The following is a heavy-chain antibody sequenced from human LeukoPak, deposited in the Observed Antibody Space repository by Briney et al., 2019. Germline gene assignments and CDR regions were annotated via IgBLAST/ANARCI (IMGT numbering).Heavy chain of an antibody. CDR2: INPNTGGT. Sequence: ASVKVSRKASGYTFTDYQLHWVRQAPGQGLEWMGWINPNTGGTKYAQNFQGRVSMTRDTSINTAYMELTSLTSDDTAVYFCAKVSRGIVATNARALDYWGQGTLVTVSS. D-gene: IGHD5-12*01. CDR1: GYTFTDYQ. CDR3: AKVSRGIVATNARALDY. J-gene: IGHJ4*02. V-gene: IGHV1-2*02.